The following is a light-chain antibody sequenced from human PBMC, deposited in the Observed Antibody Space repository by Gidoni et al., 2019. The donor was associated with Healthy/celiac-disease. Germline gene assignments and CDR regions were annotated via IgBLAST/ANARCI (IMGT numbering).Light chain of an antibody. CDR1: QRISSY. V-gene: IGKV1-39*01. CDR2: AAS. CDR3: QQSYSTPQFT. Sequence: DIQMTQSPSSLSASVGDRVTITCRASQRISSYLNWYQQKPGKAPKLLIYAASSLQSGVPSRFIGSGSGTDFNLTIISLQPEDFATYYCQQSYSTPQFTFGPGTKVDIK. J-gene: IGKJ3*01.